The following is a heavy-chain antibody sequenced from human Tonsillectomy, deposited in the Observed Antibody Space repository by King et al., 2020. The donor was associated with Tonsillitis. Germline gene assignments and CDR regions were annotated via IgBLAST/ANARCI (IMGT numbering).Heavy chain of an antibody. Sequence: VQLVESGGGLVKPGGSLRRSCAASGFTFSSYSMNWVRQAPGKGLEWVSSISSSSSYIYYADSVKGRLTISRDNAKNSLYLQMNSLRAEDTAVYYCAREAGYYFGYSWFDPWGQGTLVTVSS. CDR1: GFTFSSYS. J-gene: IGHJ5*02. V-gene: IGHV3-21*01. D-gene: IGHD5-12*01. CDR3: AREAGYYFGYSWFDP. CDR2: ISSSSSYI.